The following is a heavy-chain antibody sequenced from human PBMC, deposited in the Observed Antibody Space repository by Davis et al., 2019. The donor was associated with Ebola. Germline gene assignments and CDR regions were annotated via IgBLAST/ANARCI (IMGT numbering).Heavy chain of an antibody. CDR3: ARGFYDILTALDY. V-gene: IGHV3-21*01. D-gene: IGHD3-9*01. CDR1: GFTFSSYS. CDR2: ISNSSSYI. Sequence: PGGSLRLSCAASGFTFSSYSMNWVRQAPGKGLEWVSSISNSSSYIYYADSVKGRFTISRDNAKNSLYLQMNSLRAEDTAVYYCARGFYDILTALDYWGQGTLVTVSS. J-gene: IGHJ4*02.